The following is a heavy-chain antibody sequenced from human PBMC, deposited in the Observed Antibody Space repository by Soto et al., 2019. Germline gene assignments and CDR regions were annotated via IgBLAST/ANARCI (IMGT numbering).Heavy chain of an antibody. D-gene: IGHD3-10*01. CDR2: ISGSGGST. CDR3: AKEGLWFGELLPDYYYGMDV. Sequence: SLRLSCAASGFTFSSYAMSWVRQAPGKGLEWVSAISGSGGSTYYADSVKGRFTISRDNSKNTLYLQMNSLRAEDTAVYYCAKEGLWFGELLPDYYYGMDVWGQGTTVTVSS. V-gene: IGHV3-23*01. CDR1: GFTFSSYA. J-gene: IGHJ6*02.